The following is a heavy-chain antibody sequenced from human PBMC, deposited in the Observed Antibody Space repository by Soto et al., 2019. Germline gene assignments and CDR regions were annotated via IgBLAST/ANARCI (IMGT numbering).Heavy chain of an antibody. CDR2: ISSTSSTI. CDR3: ARVQYYYYCMDV. CDR1: GFTFSSYS. V-gene: IGHV3-48*02. J-gene: IGHJ6*02. Sequence: EVQLVESGGGLVHPGGSMRLSCAASGFTFSSYSMNWVRQAPGKGLEWVSYISSTSSTIYYADSLKGRFTISRDNAKNSLYLQMNSLRDEDTAVYYCARVQYYYYCMDVWGQGTTVTVSS. D-gene: IGHD4-4*01.